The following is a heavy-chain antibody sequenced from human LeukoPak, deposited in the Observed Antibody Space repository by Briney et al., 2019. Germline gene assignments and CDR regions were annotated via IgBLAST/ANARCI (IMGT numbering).Heavy chain of an antibody. CDR3: ARDLQKLLWFGELSFATY. J-gene: IGHJ4*02. V-gene: IGHV1-2*02. D-gene: IGHD3-10*01. Sequence: ASVKVSCKASGYTFTGYYMHWVRQAPGQGLEWMGWINPNSGGTNYAQKFQGRVTMTRDTSISTAYMELSRLRSDDTAVYYCARDLQKLLWFGELSFATYWGQGTLVTVSS. CDR1: GYTFTGYY. CDR2: INPNSGGT.